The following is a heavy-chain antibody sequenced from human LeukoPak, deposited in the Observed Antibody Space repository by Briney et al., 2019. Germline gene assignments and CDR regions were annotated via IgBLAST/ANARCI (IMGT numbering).Heavy chain of an antibody. CDR2: IYYSGST. J-gene: IGHJ4*02. V-gene: IGHV4-39*01. CDR1: GGSISSSSYY. D-gene: IGHD3-10*01. CDR3: ARTRYYYNSRSYGAPYYFDY. Sequence: PSETLSLTCTVSGGSISSSSYYWGWIRQPPGKGLEWIGSIYYSGSTYYNPSLKSRITISVDTSKNQFSLKLSSVTAADTAVYYCARTRYYYNSRSYGAPYYFDYWGQGTLVTVSS.